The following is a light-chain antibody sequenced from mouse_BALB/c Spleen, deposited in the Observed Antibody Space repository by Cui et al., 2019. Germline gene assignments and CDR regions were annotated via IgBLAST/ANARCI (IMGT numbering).Light chain of an antibody. CDR2: STS. V-gene: IGKV9-123*01. J-gene: IGKJ2*01. Sequence: DIQTIQSPESMFASLRDRVRLSCRASQGIRGNLAWYQQKPCGTIKLLIYSTSNLNSGIPSTFSVSGTGSGYSLTISGLGSVDFADYYCLQRNAYPYTFGGETKLEIK. CDR1: QGIRGN. CDR3: LQRNAYPYT.